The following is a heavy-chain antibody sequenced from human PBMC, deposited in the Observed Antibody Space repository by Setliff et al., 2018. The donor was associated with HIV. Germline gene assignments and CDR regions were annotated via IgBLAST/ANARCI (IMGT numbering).Heavy chain of an antibody. CDR3: ARDQSEERWRQLEDNYYYAMDV. CDR2: INPSSGST. V-gene: IGHV1-46*01. Sequence: WASVKVSCKASGYTFISYYIHWVRQAPGQGLEWMGIINPSSGSTTYAQKFQGRVTMTRDTSTSTAYMELTSLRSEDTAVYFCARDQSEERWRQLEDNYYYAMDVWGQGTTVTVSS. D-gene: IGHD1-1*01. J-gene: IGHJ6*02. CDR1: GYTFISYY.